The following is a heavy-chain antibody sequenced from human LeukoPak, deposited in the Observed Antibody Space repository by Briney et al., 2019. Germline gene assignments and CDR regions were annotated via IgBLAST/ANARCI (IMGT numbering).Heavy chain of an antibody. D-gene: IGHD2-15*01. CDR2: INAGNGNT. J-gene: IGHJ1*01. V-gene: IGHV1-3*01. Sequence: GASVKVSCKASGYTFTSYAMHWVRQAPGQRLEWMGWINAGNGNTKYSQKFQGRVTITRDTSASTAYMELSSLRSEDTAVYYCARASQGVVAAVLYFQHWGQGTLVTVSS. CDR3: ARASQGVVAAVLYFQH. CDR1: GYTFTSYA.